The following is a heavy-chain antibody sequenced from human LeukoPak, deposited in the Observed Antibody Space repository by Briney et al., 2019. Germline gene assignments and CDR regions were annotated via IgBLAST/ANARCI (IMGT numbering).Heavy chain of an antibody. J-gene: IGHJ3*02. V-gene: IGHV3-23*01. CDR2: ISPSGDIT. D-gene: IGHD5-24*01. CDR1: GFIFSSHG. Sequence: TGGSLRLPCAASGFIFSSHGMNWVRQAPGKGLEWVSGISPSGDITYYADSVKGRFTISRDNSKNTLYMQMNSLGAEDTAVYYCAKGRGYNYWDGFDIWGQGTVVTVSS. CDR3: AKGRGYNYWDGFDI.